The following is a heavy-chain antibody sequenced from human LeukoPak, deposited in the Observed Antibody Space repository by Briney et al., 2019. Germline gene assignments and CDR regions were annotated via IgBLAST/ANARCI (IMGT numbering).Heavy chain of an antibody. V-gene: IGHV3-74*01. J-gene: IGHJ4*02. CDR1: GFDFSSNW. Sequence: GGSLRLSCAASGFDFSSNWMHWVRHASGQGLVWVSRIKGDGISTNYADSVKGRFTISRDIAKNTLYLQMNSLRAEDTAVYYCARDQDSYYFDYWGQGTLVTVSS. CDR2: IKGDGIST. D-gene: IGHD2-15*01. CDR3: ARDQDSYYFDY.